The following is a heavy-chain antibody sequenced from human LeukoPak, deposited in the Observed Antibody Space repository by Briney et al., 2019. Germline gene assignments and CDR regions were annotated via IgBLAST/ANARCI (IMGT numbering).Heavy chain of an antibody. CDR2: IYYSGST. D-gene: IGHD6-13*01. CDR3: ARGMTAAAGTGVDY. J-gene: IGHJ4*02. CDR1: GGSINYYY. V-gene: IGHV4-59*01. Sequence: SETLSLTCTVSGGSINYYYWTWIRQPPGKGLEWIGYIYYSGSTNYNPSLKSRVTISVDTSKNQFSLKLSSVTAADTAVYYCARGMTAAAGTGVDYWGQGTLVTVSS.